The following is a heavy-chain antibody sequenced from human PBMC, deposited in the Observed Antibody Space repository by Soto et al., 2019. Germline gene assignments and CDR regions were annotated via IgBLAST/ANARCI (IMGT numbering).Heavy chain of an antibody. CDR3: AREGVAPYYYYGMDV. J-gene: IGHJ6*02. V-gene: IGHV1-46*01. Sequence: GASVKVSCKASGYIFTSYYIHWVRQAPGQGLEWMGWINPFDGSRMFAQSFQGRVTMTRDTSTSTVHMEVRSLRSDDTAVYYCAREGVAPYYYYGMDVWGQGTPVTVSS. D-gene: IGHD5-12*01. CDR2: INPFDGSR. CDR1: GYIFTSYY.